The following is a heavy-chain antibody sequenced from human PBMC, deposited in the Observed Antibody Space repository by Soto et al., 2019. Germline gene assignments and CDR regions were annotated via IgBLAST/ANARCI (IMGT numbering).Heavy chain of an antibody. CDR2: IDPSDSYL. J-gene: IGHJ5*02. CDR3: ARHRGYGSRSYIDH. Sequence: VESLKISCKVSGYSCTIFWITLVLQIPGQCLEWMGRIDPSDSYLNYSPSFEGHVTISVDKSINTAYLQWSSLKAPDTAVYYCARHRGYGSRSYIDHWGQGTLVTVSS. D-gene: IGHD3-10*01. V-gene: IGHV5-10-1*01. CDR1: GYSCTIFW.